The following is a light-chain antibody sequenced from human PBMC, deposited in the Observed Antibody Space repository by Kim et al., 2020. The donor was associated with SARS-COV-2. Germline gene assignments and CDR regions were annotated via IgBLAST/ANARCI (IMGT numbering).Light chain of an antibody. CDR1: SGHTSYA. Sequence: QLVLTQSPSASASLGASVKLTCTLSSGHTSYAIAWHHQQPEKGPRYLMNLNSDGSHSKGDGIPDRFSGSSSGAERYLTISSLQSEDEADYYCQTWGTGPWVFGGGTKLTVL. J-gene: IGLJ3*02. V-gene: IGLV4-69*01. CDR3: QTWGTGPWV. CDR2: LNSDGSH.